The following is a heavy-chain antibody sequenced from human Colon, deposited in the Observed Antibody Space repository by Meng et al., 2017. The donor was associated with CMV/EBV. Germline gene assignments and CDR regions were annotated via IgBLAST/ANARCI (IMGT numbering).Heavy chain of an antibody. Sequence: GESLKISCSASGFPLSDYYIMWIRQAPGKGLEYVAYISTSGPTVYYADSVMGRLTISRDNINNVVTLHMTSLRGDDAGVYYCARGNTGGDFYFFGLDLWGQGTTVTVSS. CDR3: ARGNTGGDFYFFGLDL. CDR2: ISTSGPTV. CDR1: GFPLSDYY. V-gene: IGHV3-11*01. D-gene: IGHD3-10*01. J-gene: IGHJ6*02.